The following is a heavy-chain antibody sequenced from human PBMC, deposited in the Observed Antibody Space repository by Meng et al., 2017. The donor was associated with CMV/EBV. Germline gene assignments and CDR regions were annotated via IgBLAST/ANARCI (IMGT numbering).Heavy chain of an antibody. V-gene: IGHV3-7*01. CDR1: GFTFSSYW. Sequence: GESLKISCAASGFTFSSYWMSWVRQAPGKGLEWVANIKQDGSEKYYVDSVKGRFTISRDNAKNSLYLQMNSLRAEDTAVYYCAKRKGGYSYGDFDYWGQGTLVTVSS. CDR3: AKRKGGYSYGDFDY. D-gene: IGHD5-18*01. CDR2: IKQDGSEK. J-gene: IGHJ4*02.